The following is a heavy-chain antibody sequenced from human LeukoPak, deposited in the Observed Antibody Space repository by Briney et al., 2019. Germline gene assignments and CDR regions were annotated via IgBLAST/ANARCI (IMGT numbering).Heavy chain of an antibody. CDR1: GFTFSSYE. J-gene: IGHJ6*02. Sequence: SGGSLRLSCAASGFTFSSYEMNCVRRAPGKGLEWVSYISSRGTTIYYADSVKGRFTISRDNAKNSLYLQMNSLRAEDTAVYYCARQIDMDVWGQGTTVTVSS. CDR3: ARQIDMDV. V-gene: IGHV3-48*03. CDR2: ISSRGTTI.